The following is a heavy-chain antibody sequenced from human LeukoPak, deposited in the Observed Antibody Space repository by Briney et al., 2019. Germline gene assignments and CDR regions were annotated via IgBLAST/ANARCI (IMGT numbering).Heavy chain of an antibody. V-gene: IGHV5-51*01. Sequence: GESLKISCKGSGYSFTSYWIGWVRQMPGKGLEWIGIIYPGDSDTRYSPSFQGQVTISADKSISNAYLQWSRLRATDTAMYYCARLYSGYDWGQGTLVTVSS. CDR3: ARLYSGYD. CDR2: IYPGDSDT. J-gene: IGHJ4*02. D-gene: IGHD5-12*01. CDR1: GYSFTSYW.